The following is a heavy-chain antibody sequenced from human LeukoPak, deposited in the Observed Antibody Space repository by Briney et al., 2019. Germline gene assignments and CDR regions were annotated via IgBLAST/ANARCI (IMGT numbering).Heavy chain of an antibody. Sequence: GGSLRLSCAASGFTFSNAWMSWVRQAPGKGLEWVGRIKSKTDGGTTDYAAPVKGRFTISRDDSKNTLYLQMNSLKTEDTAVYYCTTRRLVVVVAATVHMDVWGKGTTVTISS. CDR2: IKSKTDGGTT. V-gene: IGHV3-15*01. J-gene: IGHJ6*03. D-gene: IGHD2-15*01. CDR1: GFTFSNAW. CDR3: TTRRLVVVVAATVHMDV.